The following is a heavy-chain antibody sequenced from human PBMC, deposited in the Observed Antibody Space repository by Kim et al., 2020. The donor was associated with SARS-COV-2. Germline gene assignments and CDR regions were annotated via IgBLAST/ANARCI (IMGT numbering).Heavy chain of an antibody. Sequence: GGSLRLSCAASGFTFSSYSMNWVRQAPGKGLEWVSSISSSSSYIYYADSVKGRFTISRDNAKNSLYLQMNSLRAEDTAVYYCARDGGALGDNSGSYFLWYYYYGMDVWGQGTTVTVSS. CDR2: ISSSSSYI. J-gene: IGHJ6*02. CDR3: ARDGGALGDNSGSYFLWYYYYGMDV. V-gene: IGHV3-21*01. CDR1: GFTFSSYS. D-gene: IGHD1-26*01.